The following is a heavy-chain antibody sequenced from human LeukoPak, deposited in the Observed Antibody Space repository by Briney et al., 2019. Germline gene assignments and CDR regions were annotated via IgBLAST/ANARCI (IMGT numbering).Heavy chain of an antibody. CDR1: GDSVSSNSVA. Sequence: SQTLSLTCAISGDSVSSNSVAWNWIRQSPSRGLEWLGTTYYSSKWYNDYAVSVKVRVTINPDTSKNQFSLQLSSVTPEDTAVYYCARGWLRSSFDLWGQGTLVTVSS. CDR3: ARGWLRSSFDL. D-gene: IGHD5-12*01. V-gene: IGHV6-1*01. CDR2: TYYSSKWYN. J-gene: IGHJ4*02.